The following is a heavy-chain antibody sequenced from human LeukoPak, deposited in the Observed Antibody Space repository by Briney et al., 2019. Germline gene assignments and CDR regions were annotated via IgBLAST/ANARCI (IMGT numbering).Heavy chain of an antibody. V-gene: IGHV3-7*01. D-gene: IGHD6-6*01. CDR2: IRQDRSEK. CDR1: GFTFSNYW. CDR3: TRFSRSSSSNY. Sequence: PGGSLRLSCAASGFTFSNYWMSWVRQAPGKGLEWVAIIRQDRSEKKSVDSVKGRFTISRDNAKNSLYLEMNSLRAEDTAVYYCTRFSRSSSSNYWGQGTLVTVSS. J-gene: IGHJ4*02.